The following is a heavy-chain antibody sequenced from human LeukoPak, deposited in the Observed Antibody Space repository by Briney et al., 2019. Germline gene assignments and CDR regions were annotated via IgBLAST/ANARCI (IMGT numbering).Heavy chain of an antibody. CDR2: INAGNGNT. J-gene: IGHJ4*02. D-gene: IGHD3-10*01. Sequence: EASVKVSCKASGYTFTSYAMHWVRQAPGQRLEWMGWINAGNGNTKYSQKFQGRVTITRDTSASTAYMELSSLRSEDTAVYYCARASPYYYGSGSYRLFDYWGQGTLVTVSS. CDR1: GYTFTSYA. CDR3: ARASPYYYGSGSYRLFDY. V-gene: IGHV1-3*01.